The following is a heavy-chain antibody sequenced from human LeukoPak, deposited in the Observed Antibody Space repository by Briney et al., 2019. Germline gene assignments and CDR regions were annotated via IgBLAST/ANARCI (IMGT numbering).Heavy chain of an antibody. CDR1: GFTFSSYW. D-gene: IGHD2-15*01. CDR2: IKGDGSEK. J-gene: IGHJ4*01. Sequence: GGSLRLSCAASGFTFSSYWMTWVRQAPGRGLEWVADIKGDGSEKRCEDSVKGRFTVSRDNAKNSLYLQMNSLRVEDTAVYYCARDVGWFRFDYWGHGTLVTASS. CDR3: ARDVGWFRFDY. V-gene: IGHV3-7*03.